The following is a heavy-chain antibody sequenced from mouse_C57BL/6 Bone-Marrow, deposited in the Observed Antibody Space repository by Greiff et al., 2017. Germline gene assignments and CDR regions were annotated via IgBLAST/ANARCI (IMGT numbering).Heavy chain of an antibody. D-gene: IGHD1-1*01. J-gene: IGHJ3*01. CDR1: GYTFTDPI. CDR3: GRDYGREALFAY. V-gene: IGHV1-11*01. Sequence: VQLQQSGAELASPGASVTLSCKASGYTFTDPIMNWVKKRPGQGLGWFGRIYPVSGETNYNQKFMGKATFSVDRSSSTVYMVLNSLTSEDPAVYYCGRDYGREALFAYWGQGTLVTVSA. CDR2: IYPVSGET.